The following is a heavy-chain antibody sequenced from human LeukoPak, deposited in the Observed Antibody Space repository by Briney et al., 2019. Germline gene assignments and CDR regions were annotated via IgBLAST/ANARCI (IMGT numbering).Heavy chain of an antibody. J-gene: IGHJ4*02. CDR1: GGSISSYY. CDR2: IYYSGST. D-gene: IGHD6-19*01. CDR3: ARRGRQWRAFMD. Sequence: PSETLSLTCTVSGGSISSYYWSWIRQPPGKGLEWIGYIYYSGSTNYNPSLKSRVTISVDTSKNQFSLKLSSVTAADTAVYYCARRGRQWRAFMDWGQGTLVTVSS. V-gene: IGHV4-59*08.